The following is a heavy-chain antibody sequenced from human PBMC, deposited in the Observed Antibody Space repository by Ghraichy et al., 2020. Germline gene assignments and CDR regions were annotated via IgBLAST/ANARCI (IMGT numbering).Heavy chain of an antibody. CDR1: GFTFNNYA. V-gene: IGHV3-23*01. J-gene: IGHJ4*02. Sequence: LSLTCAASGFTFNNYAMSWVRQAPGKGLEWVSGMSGSGGSTSYADSVKGRFTISTDNSKNTVYLQMNSLRAEDTAVYFCAKGIAVATNLYYFDYWGQGILVTVSS. CDR3: AKGIAVATNLYYFDY. CDR2: MSGSGGST. D-gene: IGHD6-19*01.